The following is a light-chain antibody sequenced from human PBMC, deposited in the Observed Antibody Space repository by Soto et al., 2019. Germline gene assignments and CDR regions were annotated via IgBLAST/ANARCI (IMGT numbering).Light chain of an antibody. CDR3: QQYYSSPPT. V-gene: IGKV4-1*01. CDR1: QSVLNSSSNKNY. Sequence: DIVMTQSPDSLAVSLGERATINCKSSQSVLNSSSNKNYLAWYQQKPGQPPNLLISWATTRESGVPDRVSGSGSGTDFTLTISSLQAEDVAVYYCQQYYSSPPTFGQGTKVDIK. J-gene: IGKJ1*01. CDR2: WAT.